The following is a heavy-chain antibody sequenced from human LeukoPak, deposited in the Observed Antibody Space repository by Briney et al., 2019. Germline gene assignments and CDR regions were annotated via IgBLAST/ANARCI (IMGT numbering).Heavy chain of an antibody. D-gene: IGHD5-18*01. Sequence: SQTLSLTCTVYGGSISSGGYYWSWIRQHPGKGLEWIGYIYYGGNTYYNPALKSRVTISVDTSKNQFSLKLSSVTAADTAVYYCARFQERYSYELDQWGQGTLVTVSS. V-gene: IGHV4-31*03. CDR3: ARFQERYSYELDQ. CDR1: GGSISSGGYY. J-gene: IGHJ4*02. CDR2: IYYGGNT.